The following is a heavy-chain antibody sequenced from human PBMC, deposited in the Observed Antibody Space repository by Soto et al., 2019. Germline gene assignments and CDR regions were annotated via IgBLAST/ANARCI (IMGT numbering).Heavy chain of an antibody. Sequence: PSETLSLTCAVDGGSFTGYYWTWIRQPPGKGLEWIGEINHSRTTNYNPSLKSRVTMSVDTSKDQFSLRLSSVTAEDSAVYYCARGIYDFWSSYDTWFDPWGQGTLVTVSS. CDR2: INHSRTT. D-gene: IGHD3-3*01. V-gene: IGHV4-34*01. CDR3: ARGIYDFWSSYDTWFDP. CDR1: GGSFTGYY. J-gene: IGHJ5*02.